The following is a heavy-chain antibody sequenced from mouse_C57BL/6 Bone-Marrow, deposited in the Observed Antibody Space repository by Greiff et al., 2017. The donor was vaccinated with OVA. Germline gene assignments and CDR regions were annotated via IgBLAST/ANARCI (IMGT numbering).Heavy chain of an antibody. D-gene: IGHD2-5*01. CDR1: GYTFTSYW. CDR2: IHPNSGSP. J-gene: IGHJ4*01. CDR3: AKEVTYYSSYVGTYDAMDY. Sequence: QVQLQQPGAALVKPGASVKLSCKASGYTFTSYWMHWVKQRPGQGLAWIGMIHPNSGSPNYHAKFKSKATLTVANSSSTAYMQHSSLTSEDSAVYYWAKEVTYYSSYVGTYDAMDYWGQGTAVTVSS. V-gene: IGHV1-64*01.